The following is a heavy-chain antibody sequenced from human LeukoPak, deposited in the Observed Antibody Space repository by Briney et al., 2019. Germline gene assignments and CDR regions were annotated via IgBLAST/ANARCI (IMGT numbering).Heavy chain of an antibody. D-gene: IGHD3-10*01. CDR1: GDSISLYY. J-gene: IGHJ4*02. Sequence: SDTLSLTCSVSGDSISLYYWSWIRQPPGKGLEWIGYIYYSGSTYYNPSLKSRVTISVDTSKNQFSLKLSSVTAADTAVYYCARAAAGSVKYWGQGTLVTVSS. CDR3: ARAAAGSVKY. CDR2: IYYSGST. V-gene: IGHV4-59*07.